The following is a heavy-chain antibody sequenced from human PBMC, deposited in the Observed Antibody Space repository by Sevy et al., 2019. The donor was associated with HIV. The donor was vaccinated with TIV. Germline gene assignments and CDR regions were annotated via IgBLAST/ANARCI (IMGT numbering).Heavy chain of an antibody. J-gene: IGHJ6*02. D-gene: IGHD3-10*01. CDR2: IYHSGST. Sequence: SETLSLTCTVSGGSISSSNWWSWVRQPPGKGLEWIGEIYHSGSTNYNPSLKSRVTISVDKSKNQFSLKLSSVTAADTAVYYCAREERSAVQRVLYYYYGMDVWGQGTTVTVSS. CDR3: AREERSAVQRVLYYYYGMDV. CDR1: GGSISSSNW. V-gene: IGHV4-4*02.